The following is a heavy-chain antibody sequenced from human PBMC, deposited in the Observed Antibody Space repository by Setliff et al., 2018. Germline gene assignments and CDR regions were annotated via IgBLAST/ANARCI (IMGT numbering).Heavy chain of an antibody. V-gene: IGHV4-34*01. Sequence: SETLSLTCAASGGSFSDYYWTWIRQPPGKGLEWIGEINHSGSTNYNPSLKSRVTVSVDTSKNQFSLKLSSVTAADTAVYYCARESQGLRGFDIWGQGTMVTVSS. CDR2: INHSGST. D-gene: IGHD4-17*01. CDR3: ARESQGLRGFDI. J-gene: IGHJ3*02. CDR1: GGSFSDYY.